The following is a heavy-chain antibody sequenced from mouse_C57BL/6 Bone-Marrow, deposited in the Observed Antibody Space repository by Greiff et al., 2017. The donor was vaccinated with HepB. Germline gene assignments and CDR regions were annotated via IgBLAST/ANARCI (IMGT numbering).Heavy chain of an antibody. V-gene: IGHV1-72*01. Sequence: QVQLQQPGAELVKPGASVKLSCKASGYTFTSYWMHWVKQRPGRGLEWIGRIDPNSGGTKYNEKFKSKATLTVDKPSSTAYMQLSSLTSEDSAVYYCASPSTMITTRRRSHWYFDVWGTGTTVTVSS. J-gene: IGHJ1*03. CDR2: IDPNSGGT. D-gene: IGHD2-4*01. CDR1: GYTFTSYW. CDR3: ASPSTMITTRRRSHWYFDV.